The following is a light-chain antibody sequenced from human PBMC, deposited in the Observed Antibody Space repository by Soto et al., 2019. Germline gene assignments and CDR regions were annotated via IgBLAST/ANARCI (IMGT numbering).Light chain of an antibody. V-gene: IGLV2-14*01. CDR2: EVS. CDR1: STDVGGYNY. J-gene: IGLJ1*01. Sequence: QSVLAQPSSVSGSPGQSMTISCTGTSTDVGGYNYVSWYQHHPGKGPKLIIYEVSNRPSGVSDRFSGSKSGNKASLIISNLEAEDESDYYCGSYTSTDTPSVFGTGTKVTVL. CDR3: GSYTSTDTPSV.